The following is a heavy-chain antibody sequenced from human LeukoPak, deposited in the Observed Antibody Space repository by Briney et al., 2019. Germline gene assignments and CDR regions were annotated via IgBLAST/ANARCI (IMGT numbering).Heavy chain of an antibody. CDR2: IIPIFGTA. CDR3: ARDPDCSSTSCYYYYGMDV. D-gene: IGHD2-2*01. Sequence: SVKVSCKASGGTFSSYAISWVRQAPGQGLEWMGGIIPIFGTANYAQKFQGRVTITADESTSTAYMELSSLRSEDTAVYYCARDPDCSSTSCYYYYGMDVWGQGTTVTVSS. J-gene: IGHJ6*02. V-gene: IGHV1-69*13. CDR1: GGTFSSYA.